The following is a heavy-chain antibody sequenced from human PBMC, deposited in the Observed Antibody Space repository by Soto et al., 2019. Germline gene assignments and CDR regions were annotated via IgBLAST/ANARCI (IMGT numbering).Heavy chain of an antibody. J-gene: IGHJ5*02. CDR2: ISGSGGST. CDR1: GFTFSSYA. CDR3: AKKPNWNYLNWFDP. D-gene: IGHD1-7*01. V-gene: IGHV3-23*01. Sequence: HPGGSLRLSCAASGFTFSSYAMSWVRQAPGKGLEWVSAISGSGGSTYYADSVKGRFTISRDNSKNTLYLQMNSLRAEDAAVDYCAKKPNWNYLNWFDPWGQGTLVTVSS.